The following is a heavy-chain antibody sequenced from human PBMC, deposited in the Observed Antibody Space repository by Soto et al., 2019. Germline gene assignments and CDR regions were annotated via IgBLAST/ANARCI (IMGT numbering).Heavy chain of an antibody. CDR1: GFTFSNAW. J-gene: IGHJ4*02. V-gene: IGHV3-15*01. CDR2: IKSNTDGGTA. D-gene: IGHD5-12*01. CDR3: TTDPLRNY. Sequence: GGSLRLSCAASGFTFSNAWMNWVRQAPGKGLEWVGRIKSNTDGGTADYAAPVRGRFTISRDDSKNMLYLQMNSLKTEDTAVYYCTTDPLRNYWGQGTLVTVSS.